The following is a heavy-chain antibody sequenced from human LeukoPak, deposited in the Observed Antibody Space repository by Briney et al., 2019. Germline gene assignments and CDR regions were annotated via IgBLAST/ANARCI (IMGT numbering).Heavy chain of an antibody. D-gene: IGHD4-17*01. CDR2: ISGSGGST. V-gene: IGHV3-23*01. CDR1: GFTFSSYA. J-gene: IGHJ4*02. Sequence: PGGSLRLSCAASGFTFSSYAMSWVRQAPGKGLEWVSAISGSGGSTYYADSVKGRFTISRDNSKNTLYLQMNSLRAEDTAVYYCAKDPHGPWAQATVTTGYWGQGTLVTVSS. CDR3: AKDPHGPWAQATVTTGY.